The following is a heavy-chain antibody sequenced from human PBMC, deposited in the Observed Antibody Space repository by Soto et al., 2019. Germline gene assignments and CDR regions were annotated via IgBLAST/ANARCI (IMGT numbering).Heavy chain of an antibody. J-gene: IGHJ4*02. D-gene: IGHD2-8*01. Sequence: GGSLRLSCAASGFTFSSYGMHWVRQAPGKGLEWVAVISYDGSNKYYADSVKGRFTISRDNAKNSLYLQMNSLGDEDTAVYYCARDRDAYCSNGVCSGPYFDYWGRGTLVTVSS. CDR1: GFTFSSYG. V-gene: IGHV3-30*03. CDR2: ISYDGSNK. CDR3: ARDRDAYCSNGVCSGPYFDY.